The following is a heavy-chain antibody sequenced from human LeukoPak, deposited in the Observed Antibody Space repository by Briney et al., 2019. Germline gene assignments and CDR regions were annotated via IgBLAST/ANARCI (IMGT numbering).Heavy chain of an antibody. Sequence: ASVKVSCKASGYTFTSYGISWVRKAPGQGLEWMGWISAYNGNTNYAQKFQGRVTMTTDTSTSTAYMELRSLRSDDTAVYYCARAVAGTEQDYWGQGTLVTVSS. J-gene: IGHJ4*02. CDR3: ARAVAGTEQDY. V-gene: IGHV1-18*01. CDR1: GYTFTSYG. D-gene: IGHD6-19*01. CDR2: ISAYNGNT.